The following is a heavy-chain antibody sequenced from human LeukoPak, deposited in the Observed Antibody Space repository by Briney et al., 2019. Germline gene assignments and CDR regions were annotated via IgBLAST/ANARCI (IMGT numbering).Heavy chain of an antibody. V-gene: IGHV4-39*01. CDR3: ARHEYSGSYYGLSWFDP. CDR1: GGSISSSGYY. CDR2: IYYSGST. J-gene: IGHJ5*02. D-gene: IGHD1-26*01. Sequence: SETLSLTCTVSGGSISSSGYYWGWIRQPPGRGREWIASIYYSGSTYDNPSLKSRVTISVDTSKNQLSLKLSSLTAADTAVYYCARHEYSGSYYGLSWFDPWGQGTLVTVSS.